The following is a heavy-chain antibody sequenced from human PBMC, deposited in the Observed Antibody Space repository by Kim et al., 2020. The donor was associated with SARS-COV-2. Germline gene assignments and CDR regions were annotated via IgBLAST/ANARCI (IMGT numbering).Heavy chain of an antibody. D-gene: IGHD1-26*01. CDR3: ARRLVGAEYYFDY. CDR1: GGSISSSNW. CDR2: IYHSGST. V-gene: IGHV4-4*02. Sequence: SETLYLTCAVSGGSISSSNWWSWVRQPPGKGLEWIGEIYHSGSTNYNPSLKSRVTISVDKSKNQFSLKLSSVTAADTAVYYCARRLVGAEYYFDYWGQGTLVTVSS. J-gene: IGHJ4*02.